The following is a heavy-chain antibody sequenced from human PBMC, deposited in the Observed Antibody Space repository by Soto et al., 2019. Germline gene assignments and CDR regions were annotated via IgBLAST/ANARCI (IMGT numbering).Heavy chain of an antibody. CDR3: ARGEWELLY. CDR1: GYTFVSYP. D-gene: IGHD1-26*01. V-gene: IGHV1-18*01. J-gene: IGHJ4*02. CDR2: VSAYNGNT. Sequence: QVQLVQSGTEVRKPGASVKVSCKASGYTFVSYPITWVRQAPGQGLEWLGWVSAYNGNTKYVQKLRNRVIMTTDTSTSTAYMELRSLISDDTALYYCARGEWELLYWGQGTLVTVSS.